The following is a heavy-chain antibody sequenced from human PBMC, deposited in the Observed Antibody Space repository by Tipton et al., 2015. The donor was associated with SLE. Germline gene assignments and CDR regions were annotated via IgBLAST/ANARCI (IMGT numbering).Heavy chain of an antibody. D-gene: IGHD2-8*01. CDR1: GGSISSGGYY. V-gene: IGHV4-31*03. CDR3: ARIYCTNGVCYRSTYYYYYMDV. J-gene: IGHJ6*03. Sequence: TLSLTCTVSGGSISSGGYYWSWIRQHPGKGLEWIGYIYYSGSTYYNPSLKSRVTISVDTSKNQFSLKLSSVTAADTAVYYCARIYCTNGVCYRSTYYYYYMDVWGKGTTVTVSS. CDR2: IYYSGST.